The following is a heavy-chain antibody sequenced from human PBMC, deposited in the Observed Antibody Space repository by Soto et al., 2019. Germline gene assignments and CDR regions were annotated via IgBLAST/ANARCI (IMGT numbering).Heavy chain of an antibody. J-gene: IGHJ6*02. V-gene: IGHV1-18*01. CDR2: ISGYNGDT. Sequence: QGHLVQSGAEVKKPGTSVKVSCKASGYTFTRYDISWVRQAPGQGLEWMGWISGYNGDTNYAQNLQGRVAKSRETSTSTADMKQRSLRADDKAVYYCAKNGQPPYYYYGLDVWGQGTTVTVSS. D-gene: IGHD2-8*01. CDR3: AKNGQPPYYYYGLDV. CDR1: GYTFTRYD.